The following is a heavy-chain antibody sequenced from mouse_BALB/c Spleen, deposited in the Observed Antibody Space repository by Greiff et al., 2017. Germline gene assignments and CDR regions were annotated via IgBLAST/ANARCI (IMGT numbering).Heavy chain of an antibody. CDR2: ISSGGSYT. D-gene: IGHD2-1*01. CDR3: ARDGNYWFAY. J-gene: IGHJ3*01. Sequence: EVQVVESGGGLVKPGGSLKLSCAASGFTFSSYAMSWVRQSPEKRLEWVAEISSGGSYTYYPDTVTGRFTISRDNAKNTLYLEMSSLRSEDTAMYYCARDGNYWFAYWGQGTLVTVSA. V-gene: IGHV5-9-4*01. CDR1: GFTFSSYA.